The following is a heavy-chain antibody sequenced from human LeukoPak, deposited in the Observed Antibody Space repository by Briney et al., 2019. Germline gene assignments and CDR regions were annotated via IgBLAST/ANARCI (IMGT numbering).Heavy chain of an antibody. CDR2: IYYSKNT. CDR1: GGSISSSSAY. J-gene: IGHJ4*02. Sequence: PSETLSLTCTVSGGSISSSSAYWGWIRQPPGKGLEWIGSIYYSKNTYSNPSLKSRVTISADTSKSQFSLTLGSVSATDTAAYYCVSPRGFSYGFFDYWGQGTLVTVCS. D-gene: IGHD5-18*01. CDR3: VSPRGFSYGFFDY. V-gene: IGHV4-39*01.